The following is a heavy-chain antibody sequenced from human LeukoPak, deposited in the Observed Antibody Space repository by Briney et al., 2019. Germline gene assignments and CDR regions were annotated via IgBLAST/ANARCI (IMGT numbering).Heavy chain of an antibody. J-gene: IGHJ5*02. V-gene: IGHV4-39*01. CDR1: DGSISSSSYF. CDR3: ARLRSIYYGSGRRFDP. Sequence: SETLSLTCTVSDGSISSSSYFWGWIRQPPGKGLEWIGSIFYSGTTYYNPSLKSRVTMSVDTSKNQFSLNLSSVTAADTAVYYCARLRSIYYGSGRRFDPWGQGTLVTVSS. CDR2: IFYSGTT. D-gene: IGHD3-10*01.